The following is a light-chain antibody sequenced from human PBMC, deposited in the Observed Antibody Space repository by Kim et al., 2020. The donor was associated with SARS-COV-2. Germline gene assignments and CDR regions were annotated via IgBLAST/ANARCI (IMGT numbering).Light chain of an antibody. CDR2: AAS. V-gene: IGKV3-20*01. CDR1: QRISSRY. J-gene: IGKJ2*01. Sequence: TVLTQSPGTLSLSPGERATLSCGASQRISSRYLAWYHQKPGQAPRLLIYAASRRATGIPDRFGGGGSGTDFILTISGLEPEDCGVYYCQQYGSSPHTFGQGTKLEI. CDR3: QQYGSSPHT.